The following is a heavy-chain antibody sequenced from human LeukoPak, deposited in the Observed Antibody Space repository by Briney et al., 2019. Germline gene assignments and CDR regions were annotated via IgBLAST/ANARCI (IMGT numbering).Heavy chain of an antibody. D-gene: IGHD5-24*01. CDR2: IYPGDSDT. Sequence: GESLKISCEGSGYSFTTYWIAWVRQMPGKGLEWMGIIYPGDSDTRYSPSFQGQVTISADKSISTAYLQWSSLKASDTSMYYCARPRDGSNSDAFDIWGQGTMVTVSS. V-gene: IGHV5-51*01. J-gene: IGHJ3*02. CDR1: GYSFTTYW. CDR3: ARPRDGSNSDAFDI.